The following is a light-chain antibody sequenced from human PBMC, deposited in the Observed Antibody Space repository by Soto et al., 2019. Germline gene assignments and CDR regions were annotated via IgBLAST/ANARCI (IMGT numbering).Light chain of an antibody. CDR3: CSYAGSRAL. CDR1: SSEVDGYNY. J-gene: IGLJ2*01. Sequence: QSALTQPRSVSGSPGQSVTISCTGTSSEVDGYNYVSWYQQNPGKAPKLMIYDVSKRPSGVPDRFSGSKSGNTASLTISGLQAEDGADYYCCSYAGSRALFGGGTKLTVL. CDR2: DVS. V-gene: IGLV2-11*01.